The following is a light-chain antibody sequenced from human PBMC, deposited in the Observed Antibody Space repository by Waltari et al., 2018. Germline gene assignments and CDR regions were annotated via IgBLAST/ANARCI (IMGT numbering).Light chain of an antibody. CDR2: DAS. CDR1: QTVSSY. Sequence: IVLTQSPATLSWSPGERATLSCRASQTVSSYLAWSQQKPGQAPRLLIYDASTRATGIPARFSGSGSGTDFTLTISSLEPEDFAVYYCQQRRNWPSITFGQGTRLEIK. J-gene: IGKJ5*01. CDR3: QQRRNWPSIT. V-gene: IGKV3-11*01.